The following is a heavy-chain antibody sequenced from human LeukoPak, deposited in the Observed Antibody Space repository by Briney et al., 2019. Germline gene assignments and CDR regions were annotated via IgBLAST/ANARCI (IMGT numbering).Heavy chain of an antibody. D-gene: IGHD1-26*01. CDR1: GGSISSGSYY. Sequence: TSETLSLTCTVSGGSISSGSYYWSWIRQPAGKGLEWLGRIYTSGGTNYNPSLKSRVTISVDTSKNQFSLKLSSVTAADTAVYYCARVSGIVGAPFDYWGQGTLVTVSS. J-gene: IGHJ4*02. CDR3: ARVSGIVGAPFDY. V-gene: IGHV4-61*02. CDR2: IYTSGGT.